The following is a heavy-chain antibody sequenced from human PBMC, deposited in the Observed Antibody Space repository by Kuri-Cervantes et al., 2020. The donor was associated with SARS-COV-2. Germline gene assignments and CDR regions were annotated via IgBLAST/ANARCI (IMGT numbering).Heavy chain of an antibody. CDR3: TRDIREVAQYYDFWSGYLHLDY. Sequence: ASVKVSCKVSGYTLTELSMHWVRQAPGKGLEWMGGFDPEDGETIYAQKFQGRVTMTEDTSTDTAYMELSRLRSDDTAVYYCTRDIREVAQYYDFWSGYLHLDYWGQGTLVTVSS. CDR2: FDPEDGET. D-gene: IGHD3-3*01. V-gene: IGHV1-24*01. CDR1: GYTLTELS. J-gene: IGHJ4*02.